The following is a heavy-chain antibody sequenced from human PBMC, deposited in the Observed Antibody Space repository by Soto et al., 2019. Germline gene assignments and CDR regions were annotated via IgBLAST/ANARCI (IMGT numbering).Heavy chain of an antibody. Sequence: GGSLRLSCAASGFTFSSYAMSWVRQAPGKGLEWVSAISGSGGSTYYADSVKGRFTISRDNSKNTLYLQMNSLRAEDTAVYYCAKVRVSGYDFRNYYFDYWGQGTLVTVSS. CDR1: GFTFSSYA. V-gene: IGHV3-23*01. CDR2: ISGSGGST. CDR3: AKVRVSGYDFRNYYFDY. D-gene: IGHD5-12*01. J-gene: IGHJ4*02.